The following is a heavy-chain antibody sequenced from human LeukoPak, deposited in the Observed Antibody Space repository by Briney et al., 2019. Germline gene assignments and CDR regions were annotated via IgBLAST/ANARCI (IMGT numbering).Heavy chain of an antibody. CDR3: ARILTDYYDSTGYPEILDY. Sequence: VASVKVSCKASGYTFTGYYMHWVRQAPGQGLEWMGWINPNSGGTNYAQKFQGRVTMTRDTSISTAYMELSRLRSDDTALYYCARILTDYYDSTGYPEILDYWGQGTLVTVSS. CDR2: INPNSGGT. CDR1: GYTFTGYY. J-gene: IGHJ4*02. D-gene: IGHD3-22*01. V-gene: IGHV1-2*02.